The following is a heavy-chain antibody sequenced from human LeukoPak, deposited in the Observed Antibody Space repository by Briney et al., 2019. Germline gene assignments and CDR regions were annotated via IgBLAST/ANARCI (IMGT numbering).Heavy chain of an antibody. CDR3: ATLAYYDFWSGYDDY. Sequence: PGGSLRLSCAASGFTFSSYAMSWVRQAPGKGLEWVSAISGGGGSTYYADSVKGRFTISRDNAKNSLYLQMNSLRAEDTAVYYCATLAYYDFWSGYDDYWGQGTLVTVSS. CDR2: ISGGGGST. CDR1: GFTFSSYA. J-gene: IGHJ4*02. V-gene: IGHV3-23*01. D-gene: IGHD3-3*01.